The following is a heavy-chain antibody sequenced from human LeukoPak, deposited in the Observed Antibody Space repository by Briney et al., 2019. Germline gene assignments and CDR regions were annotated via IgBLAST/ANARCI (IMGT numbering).Heavy chain of an antibody. CDR1: GFTFSSYG. V-gene: IGHV3-30*18. Sequence: PGGSLRLSCAASGFTFSSYGMHWVRQAPGKGLEWVAVISYDGSNKYYADSVKGRFTISRDKSKNTLYLQMNSLRAEDTAVYYCAKDLSVVTADYYGMDVWGQGTTVTVSS. J-gene: IGHJ6*02. CDR3: AKDLSVVTADYYGMDV. D-gene: IGHD2-21*02. CDR2: ISYDGSNK.